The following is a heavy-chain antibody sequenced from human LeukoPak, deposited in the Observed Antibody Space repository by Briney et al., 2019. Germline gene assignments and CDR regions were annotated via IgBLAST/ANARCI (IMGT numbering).Heavy chain of an antibody. CDR1: GYTFTVYY. CDR3: VRETSAMRHGLDV. V-gene: IGHV1-2*04. CDR2: INPNSGDT. J-gene: IGHJ6*04. D-gene: IGHD2-2*01. Sequence: ASVKVSCKASGYTFTVYYMPWVRQATGQGLGWMGWINPNSGDTNYAQKFQGWVTMPSEPSIRTVYMELNRLRSDDTAIYYCVRETSAMRHGLDVGAKGTTVTVSS.